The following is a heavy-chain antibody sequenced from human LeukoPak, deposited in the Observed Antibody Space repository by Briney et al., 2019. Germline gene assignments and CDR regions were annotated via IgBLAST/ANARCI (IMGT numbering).Heavy chain of an antibody. J-gene: IGHJ5*02. CDR1: GGTFSSYA. V-gene: IGHV1-69*13. CDR3: ARDQDWFDP. Sequence: ASVKVSCTASGGTFSSYAISWVRQAPGHGLEWMGGIIPIFGTANYAQKFQGRVTITADESTSTAYMELSSLRSEDTAVYYCARDQDWFDPWGQGTLVTVSS. CDR2: IIPIFGTA.